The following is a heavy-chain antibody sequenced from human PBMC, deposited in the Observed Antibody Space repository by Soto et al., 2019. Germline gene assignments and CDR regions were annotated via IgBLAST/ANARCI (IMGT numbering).Heavy chain of an antibody. Sequence: SETLSLTCTVSGGSISSYYWSWIRQPPGKGLEWIGYIYYRGSTNYNPSLKSRVTISVDTCKNQFSLKLSSVTPADTPVYYCARAALWQLGGMVVWGQGTTVIVSS. V-gene: IGHV4-59*01. CDR1: GGSISSYY. CDR2: IYYRGST. J-gene: IGHJ6*02. D-gene: IGHD6-6*01. CDR3: ARAALWQLGGMVV.